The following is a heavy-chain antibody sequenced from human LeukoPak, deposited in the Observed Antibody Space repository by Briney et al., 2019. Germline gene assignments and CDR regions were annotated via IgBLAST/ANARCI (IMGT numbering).Heavy chain of an antibody. V-gene: IGHV1-2*06. CDR3: ARDYCSSTSCLFDC. CDR2: TNPNSGDT. Sequence: GASVKVSCKNPGYSIAGYYIHWVRQAPGQGLEWMGRTNPNSGDTNYAQKFQGRVTMTRDTSISTAYMELSRLRSDDTAVYYCARDYCSSTSCLFDCWGQGTLVTVSS. J-gene: IGHJ4*02. D-gene: IGHD2-2*01. CDR1: GYSIAGYY.